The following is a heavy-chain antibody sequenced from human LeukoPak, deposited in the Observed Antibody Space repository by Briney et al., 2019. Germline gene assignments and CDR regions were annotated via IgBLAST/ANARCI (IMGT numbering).Heavy chain of an antibody. CDR2: INPNSGNT. CDR1: GYTFTGYY. V-gene: IGHV1-8*03. D-gene: IGHD3-22*01. J-gene: IGHJ6*03. Sequence: ASVKVSCKASGYTFTGYYMHWVRQAPGQGLEWMGWINPNSGNTGYAQKFQGRVTITRNTSISTAYMELSSLRSEDTAVYYCARAISSGYYKRYYYYYMDVWGKGTTVTVSS. CDR3: ARAISSGYYKRYYYYYMDV.